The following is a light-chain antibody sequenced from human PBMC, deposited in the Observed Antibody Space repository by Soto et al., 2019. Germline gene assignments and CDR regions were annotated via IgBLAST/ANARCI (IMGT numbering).Light chain of an antibody. Sequence: EIVLTQSPGTLSLSPGERATLSCRASQSVSSSYLAWYQQKPGQAPRLLIYGASSRATGISDWVSGSGSRSDCSPTISRPETEPFVVYCCHQYGSSPPLTFGHGTKVEI. V-gene: IGKV3-20*01. J-gene: IGKJ1*01. CDR3: HQYGSSPPLT. CDR1: QSVSSSY. CDR2: GAS.